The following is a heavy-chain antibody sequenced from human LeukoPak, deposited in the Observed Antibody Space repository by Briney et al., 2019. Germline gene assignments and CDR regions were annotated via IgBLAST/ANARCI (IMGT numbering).Heavy chain of an antibody. CDR1: GGSFSSYY. J-gene: IGHJ3*02. D-gene: IGHD1-26*01. CDR3: ARDINSGSYADAFDI. CDR2: IYYSGST. Sequence: PSETLSLTCAVYGGSFSSYYWSWIRQPPGKGLEWIGYIYYSGSTDYNPSLKSRVTISVDTSKNQFSLKLSSVTAADTAVYYCARDINSGSYADAFDIWGQGTMVTVSS. V-gene: IGHV4-59*01.